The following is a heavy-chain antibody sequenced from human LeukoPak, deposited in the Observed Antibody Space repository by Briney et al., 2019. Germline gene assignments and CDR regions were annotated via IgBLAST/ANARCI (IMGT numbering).Heavy chain of an antibody. CDR1: GFTFSTYG. CDR2: ISYDGSNK. Sequence: PGGSLRLSCAASGFTFSTYGMHWVRQAPGKGLEWVAVISYDGSNKYYADSVKGRFTISRDNSKNTLYLQMNSLRAEDTAVYYCARDLSGSSPGAFDIWGQGTMVTVSS. D-gene: IGHD1-26*01. CDR3: ARDLSGSSPGAFDI. J-gene: IGHJ3*02. V-gene: IGHV3-30*03.